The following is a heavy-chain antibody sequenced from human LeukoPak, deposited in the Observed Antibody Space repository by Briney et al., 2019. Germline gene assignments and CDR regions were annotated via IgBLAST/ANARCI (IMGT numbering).Heavy chain of an antibody. CDR3: AKGVAATAYYYYGMDV. CDR1: GFTFSSYA. CDR2: ISGSGGST. J-gene: IGHJ6*02. V-gene: IGHV3-23*01. Sequence: RGSLRLSCAASGFTFSSYAMSWVRQAPGKGLEWVSAISGSGGSTYYADSVKGRFTISRDNSKNTLYLQMNSLRAEDTALYYCAKGVAATAYYYYGMDVWGQGTTVTVSS. D-gene: IGHD2-15*01.